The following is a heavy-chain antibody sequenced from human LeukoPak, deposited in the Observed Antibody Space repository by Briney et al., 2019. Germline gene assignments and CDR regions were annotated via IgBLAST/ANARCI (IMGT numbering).Heavy chain of an antibody. V-gene: IGHV5-51*01. CDR2: IYPGDSDT. CDR1: GYNFTNYW. Sequence: GESLKISCKGSGYNFTNYWIGWVRQMPGKGPEWMGIIYPGDSDTTYSPSFQGQVTISADKSISTAYLQWSSLKASDTAMYYCARRNPRAKQWPSFASLYNWFDPWGQGTLVTVSS. D-gene: IGHD6-19*01. CDR3: ARRNPRAKQWPSFASLYNWFDP. J-gene: IGHJ5*02.